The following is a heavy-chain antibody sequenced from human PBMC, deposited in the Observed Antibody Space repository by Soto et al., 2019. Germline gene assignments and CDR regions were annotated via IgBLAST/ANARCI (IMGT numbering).Heavy chain of an antibody. CDR3: AKDRVNVYSSSYFDY. CDR2: ISGSGGST. CDR1: GFTFSSYA. J-gene: IGHJ4*02. V-gene: IGHV3-23*01. Sequence: GGSLRLSCAASGFTFSSYAMSWVRQAPGKGLEWVSAISGSGGSTYYADSVKGRFTISRDNSKNTLYLQMNSLRAEDTAVYYCAKDRVNVYSSSYFDYWGQGTLVTVSS. D-gene: IGHD6-13*01.